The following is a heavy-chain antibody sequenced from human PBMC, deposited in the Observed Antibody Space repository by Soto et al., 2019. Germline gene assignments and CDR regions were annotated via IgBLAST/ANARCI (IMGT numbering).Heavy chain of an antibody. CDR3: ARARSITIFGVVIIPDLSWFDP. CDR2: IYHSGST. J-gene: IGHJ5*02. V-gene: IGHV4-4*02. CDR1: GASISSTDW. D-gene: IGHD3-3*01. Sequence: SETLSLTCAVSGASISSTDWWSWVRHPPGKGLEWLGEIYHSGSTYYNPSLRSRVAISVDTSQNPLSLTLTSVTAADTAVYYCARARSITIFGVVIIPDLSWFDPWGQATLVTVSS.